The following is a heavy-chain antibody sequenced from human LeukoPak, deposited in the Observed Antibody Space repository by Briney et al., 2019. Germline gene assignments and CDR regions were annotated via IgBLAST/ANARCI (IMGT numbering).Heavy chain of an antibody. CDR2: ITGSPGST. J-gene: IGHJ4*02. D-gene: IGHD2-15*01. Sequence: GGSLRLSCAASGFTFSSYAMSWVRQAPGKGLEWVSGITGSPGSTYYADSVKGRFTIYRDNSKNTLYLQINGLRGDDTAVYYSAKDQSNRFCSGGSCSTSHDYWGQGTLVTVSS. V-gene: IGHV3-23*01. CDR1: GFTFSSYA. CDR3: AKDQSNRFCSGGSCSTSHDY.